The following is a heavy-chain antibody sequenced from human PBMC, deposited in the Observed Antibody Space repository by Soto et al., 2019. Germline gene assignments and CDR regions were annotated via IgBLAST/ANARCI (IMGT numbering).Heavy chain of an antibody. CDR3: AREPIAVAGDFDF. V-gene: IGHV1-69*04. CDR1: GGTFSSYT. Sequence: ASVKVSCKASGGTFSSYTISWVRQAPGQGLEWMGRIIPILGIANYAQKFQGRVTITADKSTSTAYMELSSLRSEDTAVYYCAREPIAVAGDFDFWGQGTLVTVSS. D-gene: IGHD6-19*01. J-gene: IGHJ4*02. CDR2: IIPILGIA.